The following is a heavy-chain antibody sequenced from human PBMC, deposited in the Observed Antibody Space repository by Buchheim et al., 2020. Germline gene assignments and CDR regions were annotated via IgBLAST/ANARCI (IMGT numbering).Heavy chain of an antibody. D-gene: IGHD3-16*01. J-gene: IGHJ4*02. Sequence: QVQLVESGGGVVQPGRSLRLSCAASGFSFSTYGIHWVRQAPGKGLEWVAVMSYDGSNEYYADSVRGRFTISRDNSKSMLYLQMNSLRAEDTAVYYCAKDLGSWGAFDYWGQGTL. CDR3: AKDLGSWGAFDY. V-gene: IGHV3-30*18. CDR1: GFSFSTYG. CDR2: MSYDGSNE.